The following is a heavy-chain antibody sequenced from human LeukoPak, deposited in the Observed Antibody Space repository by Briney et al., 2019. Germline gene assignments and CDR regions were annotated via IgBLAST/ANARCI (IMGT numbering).Heavy chain of an antibody. CDR3: ARDGAHDYGDWDAFDI. CDR1: GGPFISYA. J-gene: IGHJ3*02. V-gene: IGHV1-69*05. D-gene: IGHD4-17*01. Sequence: SVKVACKASGGPFISYAISWVRQAPGQGLEWMGGIIPIFGTANYSQKFQGRVTITTDESTSTAYMELSSLRSEDTAVYYCARDGAHDYGDWDAFDIWGQGTMVTVSS. CDR2: IIPIFGTA.